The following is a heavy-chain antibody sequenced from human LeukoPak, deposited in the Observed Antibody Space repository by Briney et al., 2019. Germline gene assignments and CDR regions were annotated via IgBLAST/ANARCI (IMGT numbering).Heavy chain of an antibody. J-gene: IGHJ4*02. CDR3: SEGLDY. CDR2: IASTAHGGTT. V-gene: IGHV3-15*04. Sequence: GESLRLSCAASGFTFSYVWMSWVRQAPGKGLEWVGRIASTAHGGTTDYAAPVKGRFTISIDDSKGTLYLQMNSLQTEDTAVYYCSEGLDYWGQGTLVTVSS. CDR1: GFTFSYVW.